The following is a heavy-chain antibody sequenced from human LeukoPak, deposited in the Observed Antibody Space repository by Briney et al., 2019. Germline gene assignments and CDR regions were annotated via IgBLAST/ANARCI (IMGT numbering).Heavy chain of an antibody. CDR1: GFTFSSYG. CDR2: IWYDGSNK. V-gene: IGHV3-33*01. J-gene: IGHJ3*02. D-gene: IGHD3-9*01. CDR3: ARDSSELRYFDWLSQGAFDI. Sequence: GGSLRLSCAASGFTFSSYGMHWVRQAPGKGLEWVAVIWYDGSNKYYADSVKGRFTIPRDNSKNTLYLQMNSLRAEDTAVYYCARDSSELRYFDWLSQGAFDIWGQGTMVTVSS.